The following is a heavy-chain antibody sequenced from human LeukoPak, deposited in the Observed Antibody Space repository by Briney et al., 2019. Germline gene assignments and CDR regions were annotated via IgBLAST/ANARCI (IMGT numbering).Heavy chain of an antibody. CDR2: ISWNSGSI. J-gene: IGHJ4*02. D-gene: IGHD3-3*01. CDR3: AKGDNYDFWSGYPDY. V-gene: IGHV3-9*03. Sequence: GRSLRLSCAASGFTFDDYAMHWVRQAPGKGLECVSGISWNSGSIGYADSVKGRFTISRDNAKNSLYLQMNSLRAEDMALYYCAKGDNYDFWSGYPDYWGQGTLVTVSS. CDR1: GFTFDDYA.